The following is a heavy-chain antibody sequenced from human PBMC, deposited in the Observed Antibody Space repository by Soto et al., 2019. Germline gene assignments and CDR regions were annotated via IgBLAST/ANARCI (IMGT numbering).Heavy chain of an antibody. V-gene: IGHV3-21*02. CDR1: GFTFSSHS. D-gene: IGHD6-19*01. Sequence: EVQLVESGGGLVKPGGSLRLSCAVSGFTFSSHSMNWVRQAPGKGLEWVSSITTSSESKYYTDSVKGRFTLSRDNAKNSLYLQMNSLRAEDTAVYYCARESPSSQWLPTRYFDYWGQGTLVTVSA. CDR2: ITTSSESK. CDR3: ARESPSSQWLPTRYFDY. J-gene: IGHJ4*02.